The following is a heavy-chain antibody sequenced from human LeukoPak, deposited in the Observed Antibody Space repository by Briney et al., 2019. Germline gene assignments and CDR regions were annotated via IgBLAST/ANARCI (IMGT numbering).Heavy chain of an antibody. J-gene: IGHJ2*01. CDR3: ARPMTTVRERWYFDL. CDR1: GYSISSANY. V-gene: IGHV4-38-2*02. CDR2: IYHSGST. D-gene: IGHD4-17*01. Sequence: SETLSLTCTVSGYSISSANYWAWIRQPPGKALEWIGSIYHSGSTYYNPSLKSRVTISVDTSKNQFSLKLSSVTAADTAVYYCARPMTTVRERWYFDLWGRGTLVTVSS.